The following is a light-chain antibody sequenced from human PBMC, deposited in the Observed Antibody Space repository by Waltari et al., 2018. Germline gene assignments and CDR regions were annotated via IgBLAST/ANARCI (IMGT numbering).Light chain of an antibody. CDR2: GAS. J-gene: IGKJ4*01. Sequence: DIQMTQSPSSVSTSVGDRVTITCRASQSISSWLAWYQQKPGKAPNLLIYGASNLQSGVPSRFSGSGSGTDFTLTISSLQPEDFASYYCQQANSLPLFGGGTKVEIK. V-gene: IGKV1-12*01. CDR3: QQANSLPL. CDR1: QSISSW.